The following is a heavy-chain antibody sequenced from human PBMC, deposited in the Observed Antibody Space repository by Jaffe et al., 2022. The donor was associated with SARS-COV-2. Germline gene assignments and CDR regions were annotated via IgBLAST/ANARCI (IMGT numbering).Heavy chain of an antibody. CDR1: GYTFSNYA. J-gene: IGHJ4*02. CDR3: ARQHNFNGSGFSPPFDY. D-gene: IGHD3-22*01. Sequence: QVQLVQSGSELKKPGASVKVSCKASGYTFSNYAMNWVRQAPEQGLEWLGWINTNTGNPTYAQGFTGRFVFSLDTSVSTAYLQISSLKAEDTAVYYCARQHNFNGSGFSPPFDYWGQGTLVTVSS. V-gene: IGHV7-4-1*02. CDR2: INTNTGNP.